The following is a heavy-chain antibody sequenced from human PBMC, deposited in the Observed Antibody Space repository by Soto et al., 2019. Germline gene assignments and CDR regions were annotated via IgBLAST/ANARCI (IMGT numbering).Heavy chain of an antibody. V-gene: IGHV3-64*01. CDR1: GFTLSGYA. D-gene: IGHD6-6*01. Sequence: EVQLAESGGGLAQPGGSLRLSCAASGFTLSGYAMDWVRQAPGQGLEYVSGISSNGVGTYYAKSVQGRFTISRDNSKNTVYLQMGSLRPDDMAVYYCARRARPDFYYMDVWGKGTTVTVSS. CDR2: ISSNGVGT. J-gene: IGHJ6*03. CDR3: ARRARPDFYYMDV.